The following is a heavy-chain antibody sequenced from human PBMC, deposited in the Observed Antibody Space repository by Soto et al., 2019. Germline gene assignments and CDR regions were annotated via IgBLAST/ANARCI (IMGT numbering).Heavy chain of an antibody. CDR2: ISSNGGST. CDR1: GFTFSSYA. J-gene: IGHJ4*02. Sequence: EVQLVESGGGLVQPGGSLRLSCAASGFTFSSYAMHWVRQAPGKGLEYVSVISSNGGSTYYANSVKGGFTISRDNSKNTLYLQMGSLRAEDMAVYYCARGGRGYEFDYWGQGTLVTVSS. CDR3: ARGGRGYEFDY. V-gene: IGHV3-64*01. D-gene: IGHD5-12*01.